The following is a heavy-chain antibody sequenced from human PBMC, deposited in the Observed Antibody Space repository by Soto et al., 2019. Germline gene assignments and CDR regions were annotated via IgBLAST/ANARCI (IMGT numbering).Heavy chain of an antibody. CDR1: GGSISSHY. CDR3: ARSDIVVVPAVFDY. D-gene: IGHD2-2*01. V-gene: IGHV4-59*11. CDR2: IYYSGST. Sequence: SETMSLTCTVSGGSISSHYWSWFRQPPGKGLEWIGYIYYSGSTNYNPSLKSRVTISVDTSKNQFSLKLSSVTAADTAVYYCARSDIVVVPAVFDYWGQGTLVTVSS. J-gene: IGHJ4*02.